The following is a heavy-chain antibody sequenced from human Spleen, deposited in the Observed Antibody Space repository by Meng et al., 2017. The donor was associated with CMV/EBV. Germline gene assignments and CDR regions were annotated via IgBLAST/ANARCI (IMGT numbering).Heavy chain of an antibody. CDR2: ISSSSSII. CDR3: ARDSSAYVYYGMDV. Sequence: GGSLRLSCAASGFTFSSYSMNWVRQAPGKGLEWVSYISSSSSIIYYADSVKGRFTISRDNAKNSLYLQMNSLRPEDTAVYYCARDSSAYVYYGMDVWGQGTTVTVSS. J-gene: IGHJ6*02. V-gene: IGHV3-48*04. CDR1: GFTFSSYS. D-gene: IGHD5-12*01.